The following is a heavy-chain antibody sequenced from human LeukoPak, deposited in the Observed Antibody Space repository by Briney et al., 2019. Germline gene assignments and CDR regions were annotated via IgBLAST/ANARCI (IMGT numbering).Heavy chain of an antibody. V-gene: IGHV4-59*01. CDR2: IYYSGST. Sequence: SETLSLTCTVSGGAISSYYWSWIRQPPGKGLEWIGYIYYSGSTNYNPSLKSRVTISVDTSKNQFSLKLSSVTAADTAVYYCARDKGRHSFDIWGQGTMVTVSS. J-gene: IGHJ3*02. CDR1: GGAISSYY. D-gene: IGHD1-1*01. CDR3: ARDKGRHSFDI.